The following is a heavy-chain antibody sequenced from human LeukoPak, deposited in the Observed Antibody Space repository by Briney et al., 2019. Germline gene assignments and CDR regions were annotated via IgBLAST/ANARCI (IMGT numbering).Heavy chain of an antibody. J-gene: IGHJ4*02. CDR3: AGQGEYSSSYYFDY. CDR2: IYPGDSDT. CDR1: GYSFSTYY. D-gene: IGHD6-6*01. V-gene: IGHV5-51*01. Sequence: GESLRISCKGSGYSFSTYYISWVRQMPGKGLEWMGIIYPGDSDTRYSPSFQGQVTISADKSISTAYLQWSSLKASDTAMYYCAGQGEYSSSYYFDYSGQGTLVTVSS.